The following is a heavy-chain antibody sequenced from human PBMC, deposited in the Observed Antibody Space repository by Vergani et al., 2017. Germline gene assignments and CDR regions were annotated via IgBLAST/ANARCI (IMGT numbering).Heavy chain of an antibody. CDR2: INFNSGGT. V-gene: IGHV1-2*02. D-gene: IGHD6-19*01. CDR3: ARPFRGVGSGWPVGY. Sequence: QVQPVQSGAEVKKPGASVKVSCKASGYTFTGYYMHWVRQAPGQGLEWMGWINFNSGGTNYAQKFQGRVSMTRDPSISTAYMELSSLRSDDTAVYYCARPFRGVGSGWPVGYWGQGTLVTVSS. J-gene: IGHJ4*02. CDR1: GYTFTGYY.